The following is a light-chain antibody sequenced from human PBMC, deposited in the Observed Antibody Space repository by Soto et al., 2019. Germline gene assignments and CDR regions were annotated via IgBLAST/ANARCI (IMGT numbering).Light chain of an antibody. CDR1: QSVSSN. CDR2: GAS. J-gene: IGKJ1*01. V-gene: IGKV3-15*01. Sequence: EIVMTQSPATLSVSPGERATLSCRASQSVSSNLAWYQQKPGQAPRLLIYGASTRATGIPARFSGSGSGTEFTLTISSLQSEDFAVYYCQQYNNWPSWTFGQGIKVDIK. CDR3: QQYNNWPSWT.